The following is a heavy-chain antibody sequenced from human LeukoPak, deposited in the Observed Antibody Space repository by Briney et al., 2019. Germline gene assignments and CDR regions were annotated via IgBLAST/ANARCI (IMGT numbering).Heavy chain of an antibody. Sequence: PGGSLRLSCAASGFTFSSYGMHWVRQAPGKGLEWVAVIWYDGSNKYYADSVKGRFTISRDNSKNTLYLQMNSLRAEDTAVYYCARAPQVPEAYCGGDCCSGLDYWGQGTLVTVSS. V-gene: IGHV3-33*01. CDR3: ARAPQVPEAYCGGDCCSGLDY. CDR2: IWYDGSNK. D-gene: IGHD2-21*02. CDR1: GFTFSSYG. J-gene: IGHJ4*02.